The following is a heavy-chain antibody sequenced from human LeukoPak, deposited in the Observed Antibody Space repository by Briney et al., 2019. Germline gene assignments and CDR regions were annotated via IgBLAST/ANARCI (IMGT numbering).Heavy chain of an antibody. CDR3: ARDRYCSSTSCYSWFDP. CDR2: ISASGGDT. Sequence: GGSLRLSCVVSGLTFSSYSMSWVRQAPGKGLEWVSGISASGGDTWYPDSVKGRFTISRDNAKNSLYLQMNSLRAEDTAVYYCARDRYCSSTSCYSWFDPWGQGTLVTVSS. D-gene: IGHD2-2*02. V-gene: IGHV3-23*01. CDR1: GLTFSSYS. J-gene: IGHJ5*02.